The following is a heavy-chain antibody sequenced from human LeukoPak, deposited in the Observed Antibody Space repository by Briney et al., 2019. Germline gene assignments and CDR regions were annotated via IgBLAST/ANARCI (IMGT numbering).Heavy chain of an antibody. Sequence: AGGSLRLSCAASGFTFSRYSMNWVRQAPGKGLEWVSSISISSNYIYYADSLKGRFTISRDNAKNSLYLQVNSLRVEDTAVYYCARGSRLGVAERDAFDIWGQGTMVTVSS. CDR1: GFTFSRYS. D-gene: IGHD6-19*01. CDR3: ARGSRLGVAERDAFDI. CDR2: ISISSNYI. J-gene: IGHJ3*02. V-gene: IGHV3-21*01.